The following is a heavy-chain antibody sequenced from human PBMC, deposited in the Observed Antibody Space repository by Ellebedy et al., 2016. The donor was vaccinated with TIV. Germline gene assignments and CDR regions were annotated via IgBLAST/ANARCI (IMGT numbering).Heavy chain of an antibody. J-gene: IGHJ6*02. CDR3: VRDGAYGDYSPGYYGMDV. CDR1: GFTFNSYW. V-gene: IGHV3-7*03. CDR2: ISQDGSRI. Sequence: GESLKISCAASGFTFNSYWMSWVRRAPGKGLEWVANISQDGSRIYYVDSVKGRFTISRDNAKNSVYLRMNTLRVEDTAVYHCVRDGAYGDYSPGYYGMDVWGQGTTVTVSS. D-gene: IGHD3-22*01.